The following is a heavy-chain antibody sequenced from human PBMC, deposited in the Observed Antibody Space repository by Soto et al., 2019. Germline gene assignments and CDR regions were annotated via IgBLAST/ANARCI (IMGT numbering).Heavy chain of an antibody. CDR1: GFTSTSDS. D-gene: IGHD6-19*01. Sequence: GGSLRLSCEASGFTSTSDSMTWVRQAPGKGLEWVSSISSHGRDIFYADSVKGRFTISRDNAKDSLHLQMNSLTGEDSAVYYCARGAALAGKLDLWGQGTLVTVSS. CDR2: ISSHGRDI. V-gene: IGHV3-21*06. J-gene: IGHJ4*02. CDR3: ARGAALAGKLDL.